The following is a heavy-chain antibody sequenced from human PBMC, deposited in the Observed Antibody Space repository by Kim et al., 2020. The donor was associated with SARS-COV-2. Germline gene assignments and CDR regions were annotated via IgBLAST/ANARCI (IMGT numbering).Heavy chain of an antibody. J-gene: IGHJ5*02. CDR1: GGSISSGGYY. Sequence: SETLSLTCTVSGGSISSGGYYWSWIRQHPGKGLEWIGYIYYSGSTYYNPSLKSRVTISVDTSKNQFSLKLSSVTAADTAVYYCARERAFGRCSSTSCPLNWFDPWGQGTLVTVSS. D-gene: IGHD2-2*01. CDR3: ARERAFGRCSSTSCPLNWFDP. CDR2: IYYSGST. V-gene: IGHV4-31*03.